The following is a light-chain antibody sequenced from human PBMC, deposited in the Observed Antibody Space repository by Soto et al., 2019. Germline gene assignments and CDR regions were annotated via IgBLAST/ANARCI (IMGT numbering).Light chain of an antibody. CDR3: TSYATRSPYV. J-gene: IGLJ1*01. CDR1: SIDVGGYDY. V-gene: IGLV2-14*01. CDR2: EVS. Sequence: QSVLTQPASVSGSPGQSMTICCTWTSIDVGGYDYVSWYQHHPGKAPKLMIFEVSNRPSEVSDRFSGSKSGNTASLTISGLQVEDEADYYCTSYATRSPYVFGTGTKVTVL.